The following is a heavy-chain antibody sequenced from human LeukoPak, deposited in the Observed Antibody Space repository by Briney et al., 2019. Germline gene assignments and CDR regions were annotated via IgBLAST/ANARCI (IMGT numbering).Heavy chain of an antibody. V-gene: IGHV1-2*04. J-gene: IGHJ4*02. CDR2: INPNSGGT. CDR1: GYTFTSYY. CDR3: ARSSRDSSGYYKPAYFDY. D-gene: IGHD3-22*01. Sequence: ASVKVSCKASGYTFTSYYMHWVRQAPGQGLEWMGIINPNSGGTNYAQKFQGWVTMTRDTSISTAYMELSRLRSDDTAVYYCARSSRDSSGYYKPAYFDYWGQGTLVTVSS.